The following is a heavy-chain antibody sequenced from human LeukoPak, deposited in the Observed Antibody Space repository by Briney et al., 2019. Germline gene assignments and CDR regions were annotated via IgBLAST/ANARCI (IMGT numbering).Heavy chain of an antibody. CDR3: ARDPRILDAFDI. CDR2: IKQDGSEK. CDR1: GFTFSSYW. V-gene: IGHV3-7*01. J-gene: IGHJ3*02. Sequence: GGSLRLSCAASGFTFSSYWTSWVRQAPGKGLEWVANIKQDGSEKYYVDSVKGRFTISRDNAKNSLYLQMNSLRAEDTAVYYCARDPRILDAFDIWGQGTMVTVSS.